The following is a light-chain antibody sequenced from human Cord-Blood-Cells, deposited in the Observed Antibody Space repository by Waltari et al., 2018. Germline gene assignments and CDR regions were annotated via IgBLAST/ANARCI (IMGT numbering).Light chain of an antibody. V-gene: IGLV2-23*01. Sequence: SALTQPASVSGSPGQSITIPCTVTSSAGGGSNLVSWYQQHPGKAPKLIIYEGSKRPSGVSKRVSGSKSCNTASLTISVLQAEDEADYYCCSYAGSSTVVFGGGTKLTVL. CDR2: EGS. CDR3: CSYAGSSTVV. J-gene: IGLJ2*01. CDR1: SSAGGGSNL.